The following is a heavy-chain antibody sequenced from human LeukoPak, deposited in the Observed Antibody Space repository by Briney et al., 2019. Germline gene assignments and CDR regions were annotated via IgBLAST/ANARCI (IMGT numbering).Heavy chain of an antibody. D-gene: IGHD2-2*02. J-gene: IGHJ6*02. CDR2: INPNSGGT. CDR3: ARVRIVVVPAAIGGEYYYYGMDV. CDR1: GYTFTGYY. Sequence: ASVKVSCTASGYTFTGYYMHWVRQAPGQGLEWMGWINPNSGGTNYAQKFQGRVTMTRDTSISTAYMELSRLRSDDTAVYYCARVRIVVVPAAIGGEYYYYGMDVWDQGTTVTVSS. V-gene: IGHV1-2*02.